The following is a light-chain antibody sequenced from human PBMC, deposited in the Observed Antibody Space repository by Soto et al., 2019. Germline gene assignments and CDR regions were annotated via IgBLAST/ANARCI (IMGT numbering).Light chain of an antibody. CDR1: QGIRNF. Sequence: DIQMTQSPTSLSASVGDRVTITCRASQGIRNFVAWYQQNPGKAPKLLIYAASTLQSGVPSRFSGSGSGTDFTLTISGLQPEEVASYSCQKYSSVPVFGAGTKVEIK. CDR2: AAS. J-gene: IGKJ3*01. CDR3: QKYSSVPV. V-gene: IGKV1-27*01.